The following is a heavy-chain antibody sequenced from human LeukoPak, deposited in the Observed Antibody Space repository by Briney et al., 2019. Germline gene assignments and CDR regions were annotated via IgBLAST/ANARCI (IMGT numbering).Heavy chain of an antibody. D-gene: IGHD3-16*01. J-gene: IGHJ5*02. CDR2: MSGSGGTT. V-gene: IGHV3-23*01. CDR3: AKDPDLPGWGVLVS. CDR1: GFTFSSYA. Sequence: GGSLRLSRAASGFTFSSYAMTWVRQAPGKGLEWVSGMSGSGGTTYYADSVKGRFTISRDNSKNTLYMQMDSLRAEDTAVYYCAKDPDLPGWGVLVSWAQGPLVTVSS.